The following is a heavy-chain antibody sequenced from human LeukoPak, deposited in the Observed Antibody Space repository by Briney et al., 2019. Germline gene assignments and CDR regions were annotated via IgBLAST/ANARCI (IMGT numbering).Heavy chain of an antibody. D-gene: IGHD6-6*01. V-gene: IGHV3-74*01. CDR1: GFTFTNYW. CDR3: VGTIASRGSEY. J-gene: IGHJ4*02. Sequence: PGGSLRLSCAASGFTFTNYWMHWVRQAPGMGLVWVSRLPPDELGIIYADSVKGWFTVSRDNAKNTVYLQMNNLRVDDTAMYYCVGTIASRGSEYWGQGALVTVSS. CDR2: LPPDELGI.